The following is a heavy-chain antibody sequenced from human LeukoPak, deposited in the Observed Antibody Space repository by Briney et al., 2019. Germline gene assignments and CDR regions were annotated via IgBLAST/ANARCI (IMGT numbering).Heavy chain of an antibody. CDR3: ARARIAVAGVDY. V-gene: IGHV4-59*01. CDR2: IYYSGST. Sequence: PSETLSLTCTVSGGSISSYYWSWLRQPPGKGPEWIGYIYYSGSTNYNPSLKSRVTISVDTSKNQFSLKLSSVTAADTAVYYCARARIAVAGVDYWGQGTLVTVSS. J-gene: IGHJ4*02. D-gene: IGHD6-19*01. CDR1: GGSISSYY.